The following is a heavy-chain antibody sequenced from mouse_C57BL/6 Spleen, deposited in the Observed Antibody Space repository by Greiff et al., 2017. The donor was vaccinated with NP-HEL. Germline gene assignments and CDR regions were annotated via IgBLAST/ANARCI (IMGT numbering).Heavy chain of an antibody. J-gene: IGHJ3*01. CDR3: ARPLYYGSSYGFAY. Sequence: EVKLLESGGGLVQPGGSLKLSCAASGIDFSRYWMSWVRRAPGKGLEWIGEINPDSSTINYAPSLKDKFIISRDNAKNTLYLQMSKVRSEDTALYYCARPLYYGSSYGFAYWGQGTLVTVSA. D-gene: IGHD1-1*01. CDR2: INPDSSTI. V-gene: IGHV4-1*01. CDR1: GIDFSRYW.